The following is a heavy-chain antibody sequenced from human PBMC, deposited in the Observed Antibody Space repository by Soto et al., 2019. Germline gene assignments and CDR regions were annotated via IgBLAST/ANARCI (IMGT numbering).Heavy chain of an antibody. Sequence: QVQLQESGPGLVKPSQTLSLTCTVSGGSISSGGYYWSWIRQHPGKGLEWIGYIYYSGSTYYNPSPXSXXTIPVATSKNQFPLKLSSVTAADPAVYYCARSVTPWGQGTLVTVSS. V-gene: IGHV4-31*03. CDR2: IYYSGST. D-gene: IGHD3-10*01. J-gene: IGHJ5*02. CDR1: GGSISSGGYY. CDR3: ARSVTP.